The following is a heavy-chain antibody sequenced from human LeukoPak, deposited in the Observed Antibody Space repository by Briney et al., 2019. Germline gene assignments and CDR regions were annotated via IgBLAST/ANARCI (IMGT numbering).Heavy chain of an antibody. CDR3: ARDLGYCSSTSCYVSYYYGMDV. CDR1: GYTFTGYY. D-gene: IGHD2-2*01. CDR2: INPNSGGT. Sequence: VASVKVSRKASGYTFTGYYMHWVRQAPGQGLEWMGWINPNSGGTNYAQKLQGRVTMTRDTSISTAYMELSRLRSDDTAVYYCARDLGYCSSTSCYVSYYYGMDVWGQGTTVTVSS. J-gene: IGHJ6*02. V-gene: IGHV1-2*02.